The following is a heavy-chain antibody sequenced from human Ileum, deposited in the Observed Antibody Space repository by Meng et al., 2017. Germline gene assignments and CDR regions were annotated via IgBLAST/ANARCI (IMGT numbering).Heavy chain of an antibody. CDR2: IYYSGST. CDR1: GGSMRSGDNY. CDR3: VSERRRSYFFDY. Sequence: QVQLQESGPGLVNPSQTLSLTCSVSGGSMRSGDNYWSWIRQPPGKGLEWIGYIYYSGSTYYTPSLKSRVIMSVDTSANRFSLKLSSVTAADTAIYYCVSERRRSYFFDYWGQGTLVTVSS. J-gene: IGHJ4*02. V-gene: IGHV4-30-4*01.